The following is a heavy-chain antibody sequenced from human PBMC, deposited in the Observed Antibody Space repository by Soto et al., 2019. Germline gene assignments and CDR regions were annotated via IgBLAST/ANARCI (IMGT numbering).Heavy chain of an antibody. CDR3: AKDLTEWLPPPSSRGGGMDV. Sequence: GGSLRLSCAASGFTFSSYAMSWVRQAPGKGLEWVSAISGSGGSTYYADSVKGRFTISRDNSKNTLYLQMNSLRADDTAVCYCAKDLTEWLPPPSSRGGGMDVWGQGTTVTVSS. V-gene: IGHV3-23*01. J-gene: IGHJ6*02. D-gene: IGHD6-19*01. CDR2: ISGSGGST. CDR1: GFTFSSYA.